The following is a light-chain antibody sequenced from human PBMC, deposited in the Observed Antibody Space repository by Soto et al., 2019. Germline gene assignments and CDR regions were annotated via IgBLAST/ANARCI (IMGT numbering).Light chain of an antibody. CDR1: SSDVGGYNF. CDR3: SSYAGGNNLV. Sequence: ALTQPPSASGSPGQSVTISCTGTSSDVGGYNFVSWYQQHPGKAPKLMIYEVSKRPSGVPDRFSGSKSGNTASLTVSGLQAEDEADYYCSSYAGGNNLVFGGGTKVTVL. V-gene: IGLV2-8*01. CDR2: EVS. J-gene: IGLJ2*01.